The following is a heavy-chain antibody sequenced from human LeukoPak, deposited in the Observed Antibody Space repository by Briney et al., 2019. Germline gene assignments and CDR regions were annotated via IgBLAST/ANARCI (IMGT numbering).Heavy chain of an antibody. CDR2: ISASGHIS. Sequence: GGSLRLSCAVSGITFSSYAINWVRQAPGKGVEWVSIISASGHISNYAESVKGRFTISRDNFKNTLYLQMSGLRVEDTAMYYCAKHVKYSNLPMDVWGKGTTVTVSS. V-gene: IGHV3-23*01. CDR3: AKHVKYSNLPMDV. J-gene: IGHJ6*03. D-gene: IGHD6-13*01. CDR1: GITFSSYA.